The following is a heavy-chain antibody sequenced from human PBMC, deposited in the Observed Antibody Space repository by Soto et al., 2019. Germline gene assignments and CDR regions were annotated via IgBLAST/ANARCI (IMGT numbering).Heavy chain of an antibody. V-gene: IGHV1-18*01. D-gene: IGHD5-12*01. CDR2: ISAYNGNT. CDR1: GYTFTSYG. Sequence: GASVKVSCKASGYTFTSYGISWVRQAPGQGLEWMGWISAYNGNTNYAQKLQGRVTMTTDTSTSTAYMELRSLRSDDTAVYYCARDEGSQYSGYDWGIGLDYWGQGTLVTVSS. CDR3: ARDEGSQYSGYDWGIGLDY. J-gene: IGHJ4*02.